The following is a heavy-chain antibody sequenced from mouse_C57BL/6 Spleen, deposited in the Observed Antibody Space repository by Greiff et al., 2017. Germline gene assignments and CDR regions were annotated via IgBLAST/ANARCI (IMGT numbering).Heavy chain of an antibody. D-gene: IGHD2-5*01. CDR3: ARTAYYSNYFWYFDV. Sequence: EVQLVESGPELVKPGASVKIPCKASGYTFTDYNMDWVKQSHGKSLEWIGDINPNNGGTIYNQKFKGKATLTVDKSSSTAYMELRSLTSEDTAVYYCARTAYYSNYFWYFDVWGTGTTVTVSS. CDR1: GYTFTDYN. CDR2: INPNNGGT. V-gene: IGHV1-18*01. J-gene: IGHJ1*03.